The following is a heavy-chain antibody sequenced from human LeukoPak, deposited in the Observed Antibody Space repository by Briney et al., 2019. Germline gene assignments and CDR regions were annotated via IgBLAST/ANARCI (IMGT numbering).Heavy chain of an antibody. CDR2: INHSGST. V-gene: IGHV4-34*01. Sequence: WGTLTLTCADYGSSFSGYYWSWIRQAPGKGQEWIGEINHSGSTNYNPSLKSRVTISVDTSKNQFSLKLSSVTAADTAVYYCARGRSTTVVTSSYWYFDLWGRGTLVTVSS. J-gene: IGHJ2*01. CDR1: GSSFSGYY. CDR3: ARGRSTTVVTSSYWYFDL. D-gene: IGHD4-23*01.